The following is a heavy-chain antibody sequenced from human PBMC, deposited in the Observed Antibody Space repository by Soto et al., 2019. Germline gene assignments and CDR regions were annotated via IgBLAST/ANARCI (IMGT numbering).Heavy chain of an antibody. D-gene: IGHD6-13*01. Sequence: XETLSLTCTVSGCSISSYYWSWIRQPPGKGLEWIGYIYYSGSTNYNPSLKSRVTISVDTSKNQFSLKLSSVTAADTAVYYCARDLSSSLFDYWGQGTLVTVSS. V-gene: IGHV4-59*01. CDR1: GCSISSYY. J-gene: IGHJ4*02. CDR2: IYYSGST. CDR3: ARDLSSSLFDY.